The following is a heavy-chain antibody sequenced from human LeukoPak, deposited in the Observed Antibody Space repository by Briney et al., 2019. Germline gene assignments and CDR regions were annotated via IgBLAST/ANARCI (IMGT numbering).Heavy chain of an antibody. D-gene: IGHD4-17*01. CDR2: IYTSGST. CDR1: GGSIINYY. CDR3: ARDRRYGDEGNNWFDP. V-gene: IGHV4-4*07. J-gene: IGHJ5*02. Sequence: PSETLSLTCTLSGGSIINYYWSWIRQPAGKGLEWIGRIYTSGSTNYNPSLKSRVTMSVDTSRNQFSLKLSSVTAADTAVYYCARDRRYGDEGNNWFDPWVQGTLVTVSS.